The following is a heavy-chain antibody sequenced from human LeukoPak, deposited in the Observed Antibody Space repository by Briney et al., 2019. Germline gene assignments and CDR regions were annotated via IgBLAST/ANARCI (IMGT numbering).Heavy chain of an antibody. J-gene: IGHJ4*02. D-gene: IGHD4-17*01. V-gene: IGHV3-7*01. CDR2: VKPDGTEK. CDR1: GFTFNTYW. Sequence: GGSLRLSCAASGFTFNTYWMSWVRLGPGEGLEWVATVKPDGTEKMYVDSVRDRFTISRDNAKNSLYLQMNSLSAEDTALYYCARLLGGATTFDYWGQGALLTVSS. CDR3: ARLLGGATTFDY.